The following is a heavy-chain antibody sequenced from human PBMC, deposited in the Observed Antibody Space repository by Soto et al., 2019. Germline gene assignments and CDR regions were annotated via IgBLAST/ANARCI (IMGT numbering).Heavy chain of an antibody. V-gene: IGHV1-69*02. CDR2: IIPILGIA. D-gene: IGHD4-17*01. Sequence: SVKLSCEASGGTFSSYTISWVRQAPGQGLEWMGRIIPILGIANYAQKFQGRVTITADKSTSTAYMELSSLRSEDTAVYYCEMTTVTNVDYWGQGTLVTVSS. CDR1: GGTFSSYT. CDR3: EMTTVTNVDY. J-gene: IGHJ4*02.